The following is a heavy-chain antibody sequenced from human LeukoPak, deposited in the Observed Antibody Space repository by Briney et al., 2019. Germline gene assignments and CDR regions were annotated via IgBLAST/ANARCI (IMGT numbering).Heavy chain of an antibody. Sequence: ASVKVSCKASGYTFTNYAMNWVRQAPGQGLEWMGIINPSGGSTSYAQKFQGRVTMTRDMSTSTVYMELSSLRSEDTAVYYCAREREIAVAGLTYFDYWGQGTLVTVSS. J-gene: IGHJ4*02. CDR3: AREREIAVAGLTYFDY. CDR1: GYTFTNYA. V-gene: IGHV1-46*01. CDR2: INPSGGST. D-gene: IGHD6-19*01.